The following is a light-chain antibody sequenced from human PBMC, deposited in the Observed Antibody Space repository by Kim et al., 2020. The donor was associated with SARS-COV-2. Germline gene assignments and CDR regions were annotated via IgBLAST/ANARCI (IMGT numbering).Light chain of an antibody. J-gene: IGKJ4*01. V-gene: IGKV1-39*01. CDR2: AAS. CDR1: QSISRN. CDR3: QQSYSTPQLT. Sequence: DIQMTQSPSSLSASVGDRVTITCRASQSISRNLNWYQQKPGKAPKLLIYAASSLQSGVPSRFSGSGSGTDFTLTISSLQPEDFAIYYCQQSYSTPQLTFGGGTKVDMK.